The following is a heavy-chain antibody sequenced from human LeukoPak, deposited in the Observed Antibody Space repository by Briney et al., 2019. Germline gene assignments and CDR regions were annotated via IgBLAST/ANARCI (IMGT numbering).Heavy chain of an antibody. Sequence: GGSLTLSCAASGLNLRSYAMTWVRQAPGTGLEWVSSISGPDDTTVYSDSVKGRFTISRDDSRNTLHLQMVSLRAEDTAVYYCAKCPPFYPALYYFDYWGQGALVTVSS. D-gene: IGHD2/OR15-2a*01. CDR3: AKCPPFYPALYYFDY. CDR1: GLNLRSYA. V-gene: IGHV3-23*01. CDR2: ISGPDDTT. J-gene: IGHJ4*02.